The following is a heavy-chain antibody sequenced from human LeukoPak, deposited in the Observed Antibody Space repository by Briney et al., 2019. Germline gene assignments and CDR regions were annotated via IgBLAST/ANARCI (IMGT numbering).Heavy chain of an antibody. J-gene: IGHJ3*02. Sequence: GGSLRLSCAASGFTFSSYWMNWVRQAPGKGLVWVSRIASDGSSTTYADSAKGRFSISRDNAKNTLYLQMNSLRVEDTAVYYCARALGVDDAFDIWGQGTMVTVSS. CDR3: ARALGVDDAFDI. D-gene: IGHD3-16*01. V-gene: IGHV3-74*01. CDR1: GFTFSSYW. CDR2: IASDGSST.